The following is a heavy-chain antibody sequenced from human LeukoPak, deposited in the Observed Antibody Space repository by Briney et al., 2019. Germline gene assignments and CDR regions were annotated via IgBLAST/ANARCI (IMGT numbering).Heavy chain of an antibody. V-gene: IGHV4-59*01. D-gene: IGHD6-19*01. J-gene: IGHJ4*02. Sequence: PSETLSLTCTVSGGSISSYYWSWIRQPPGKGLEWIGYIYYSGSTNYNPSLKSRVTISVGTSKNQFSLKLSSVTAADTAVYYCARDDSSGWPPPWAYWGQGTLVTVSS. CDR2: IYYSGST. CDR3: ARDDSSGWPPPWAY. CDR1: GGSISSYY.